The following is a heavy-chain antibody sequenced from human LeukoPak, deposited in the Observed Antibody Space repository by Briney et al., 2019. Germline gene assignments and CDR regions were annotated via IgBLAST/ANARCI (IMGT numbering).Heavy chain of an antibody. CDR3: ARDGVGATTPAFDY. J-gene: IGHJ4*02. D-gene: IGHD1-26*01. CDR1: GFTFSSYS. Sequence: GGSLRLSCAASGFTFSSYSMNWVRQAPGKGLEWVSSISSSSSYIYYADSVKGRFTISRDNAKNSLYLQMNSLRAEDTAVYYCARDGVGATTPAFDYWGQGTLVTVSS. CDR2: ISSSSSYI. V-gene: IGHV3-21*01.